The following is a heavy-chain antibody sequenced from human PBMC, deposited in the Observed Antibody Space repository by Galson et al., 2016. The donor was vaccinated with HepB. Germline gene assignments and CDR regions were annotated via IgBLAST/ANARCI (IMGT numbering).Heavy chain of an antibody. CDR1: GFTVSSNC. CDR2: ICDGGSA. D-gene: IGHD3-10*01. V-gene: IGHV3-66*01. Sequence: SLRLSCAASGFTVSSNCMSWVRQAPGKGLEWVSLICDGGSAYYTDSVKAKFTISRDNSKNTLYLQMNNLRPEDTAVYSCARDPPGVPDFALDVWGQGTTGTVSS. J-gene: IGHJ6*02. CDR3: ARDPPGVPDFALDV.